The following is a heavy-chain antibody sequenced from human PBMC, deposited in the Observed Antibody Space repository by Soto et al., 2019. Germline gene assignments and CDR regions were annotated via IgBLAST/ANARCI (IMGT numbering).Heavy chain of an antibody. CDR2: INPILSMS. J-gene: IGHJ4*02. CDR1: GDTFTFYS. Sequence: QVQLVQSGAEVKKPGSSVRVSCKASGDTFTFYSINWVRQAPGLGLEWMGRINPILSMSNYAQRFQGRVTMTAAKSTRTASRDLGTRRSENTPMYYCAGSYGSGSRAFDYWGQGARVTFS. D-gene: IGHD3-10*01. CDR3: AGSYGSGSRAFDY. V-gene: IGHV1-69*02.